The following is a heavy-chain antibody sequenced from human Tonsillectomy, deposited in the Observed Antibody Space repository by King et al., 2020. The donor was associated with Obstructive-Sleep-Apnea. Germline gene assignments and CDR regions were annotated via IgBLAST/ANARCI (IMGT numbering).Heavy chain of an antibody. J-gene: IGHJ4*02. CDR1: GYSISSGYY. CDR2: IYHSGST. Sequence: VQLQESGPGLVKPSETLSLTCTVSGYSISSGYYWGWIRPPPGKGLEWIGSIYHSGSTYYNPSLKSRVTISVDTSKNQFSLKLSSVTAADTAVYYCARAPPPYYYDSSGYYSDPLFDYWGQGTLVTVSS. CDR3: ARAPPPYYYDSSGYYSDPLFDY. D-gene: IGHD3-22*01. V-gene: IGHV4-38-2*02.